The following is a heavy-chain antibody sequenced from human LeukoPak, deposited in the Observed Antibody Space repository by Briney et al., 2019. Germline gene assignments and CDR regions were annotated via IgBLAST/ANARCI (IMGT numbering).Heavy chain of an antibody. V-gene: IGHV4-34*01. CDR1: GGSFSGYY. J-gene: IGHJ4*02. CDR3: ARVSTVTSDY. D-gene: IGHD4-17*01. Sequence: SSETLSLTCAVYGGSFSGYYWSWIRQPPGKGLEWIGEINHSESTNYNPSLKSRVTISVDTSKNQFSLKLSSVTAADTALYYCARVSTVTSDYWGQGTLVTVSS. CDR2: INHSEST.